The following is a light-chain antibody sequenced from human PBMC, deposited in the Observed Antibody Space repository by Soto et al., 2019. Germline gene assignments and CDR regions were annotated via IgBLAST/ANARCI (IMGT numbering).Light chain of an antibody. V-gene: IGKV3-15*01. J-gene: IGKJ5*01. Sequence: EIVMTQSPATLSVSPGERVTLSCRASQSISRNLAWYQQKPGQATSLLMYGTSTRANGIPARFSGSGSGTEVPLTISSLQSEDFAVYYCQQYNTWAAITFGQGTRLEIK. CDR3: QQYNTWAAIT. CDR2: GTS. CDR1: QSISRN.